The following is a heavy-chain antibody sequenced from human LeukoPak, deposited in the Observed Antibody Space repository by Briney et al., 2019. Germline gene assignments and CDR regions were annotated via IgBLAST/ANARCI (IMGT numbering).Heavy chain of an antibody. J-gene: IGHJ3*02. CDR1: GGSFSGYY. CDR3: ARRHVVTTVVTPGAFDI. Sequence: SETLSLTCAVYGGSFSGYYWSWIRQSPGKGLEWIGEINHSGSTNYNPSLKSRVTISVDTSKNQFSLKLSSVTAADTAVYYCARRHVVTTVVTPGAFDIWGQGTMVTVSS. CDR2: INHSGST. V-gene: IGHV4-34*01. D-gene: IGHD4-23*01.